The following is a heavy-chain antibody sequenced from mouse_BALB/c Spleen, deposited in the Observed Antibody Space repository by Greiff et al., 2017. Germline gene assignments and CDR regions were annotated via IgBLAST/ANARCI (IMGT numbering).Heavy chain of an antibody. CDR1: GFTFSSYA. CDR3: ARAYYGSSYYYAMDY. CDR2: ISSGGSYT. Sequence: LVSGGGLVKPGGSLKLSCAASGFTFSSYAMSWVRQSPEKRLEWVAEISSGGSYTYYPDTVTGRFTISRDNAKNTLYLEMSSLRSEDTAMYYCARAYYGSSYYYAMDYWGQGTSVTVSS. V-gene: IGHV5-9-4*01. J-gene: IGHJ4*01. D-gene: IGHD1-1*01.